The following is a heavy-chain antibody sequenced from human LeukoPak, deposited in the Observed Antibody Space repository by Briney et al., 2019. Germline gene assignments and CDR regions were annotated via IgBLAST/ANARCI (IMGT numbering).Heavy chain of an antibody. J-gene: IGHJ5*02. CDR2: FYHGGST. V-gene: IGHV4-38-2*02. CDR1: GYSISTGYY. D-gene: IGHD3-9*01. Sequence: SETLSLTCTVSGYSISTGYYWDWIRQPPGKGLEWIGTFYHGGSTYYNPSLKSRVTISVDTSKNQFSLKLSSVTAADTAMYYCAREAYDVLTSDWFDPWGQGTLVTVSS. CDR3: AREAYDVLTSDWFDP.